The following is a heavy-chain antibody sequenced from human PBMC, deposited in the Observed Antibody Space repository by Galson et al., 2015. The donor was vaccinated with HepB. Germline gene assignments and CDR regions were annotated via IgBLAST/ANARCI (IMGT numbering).Heavy chain of an antibody. D-gene: IGHD6-25*01. CDR3: TTDPLAATAPYYYYYYMDV. CDR2: IKSKTDGGTT. Sequence: SLRLSCAASGFTFSNAWMNWVRQAPGKGLEWVGRIKSKTDGGTTDYAAPVKGRFTISRDDSKNTLYLQMNSLKTEDTAVYYCTTDPLAATAPYYYYYYMDVWGKGTTVTVSS. J-gene: IGHJ6*03. CDR1: GFTFSNAW. V-gene: IGHV3-15*07.